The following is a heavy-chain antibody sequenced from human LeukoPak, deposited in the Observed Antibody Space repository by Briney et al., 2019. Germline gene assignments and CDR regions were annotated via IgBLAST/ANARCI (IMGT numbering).Heavy chain of an antibody. J-gene: IGHJ4*02. D-gene: IGHD5-12*01. CDR1: GGSISSGGYY. CDR2: FSDSSSYT. Sequence: LSLTCTVSGGSISSGGYYWSWIRQAPGKGLEWVSSFSDSSSYTNYADSVKGRFTISRDNAKNSLYLQMSSLRAEDTAMYYCARARGNSGLSSYDQWGQGTLVTVSP. V-gene: IGHV3-11*03. CDR3: ARARGNSGLSSYDQ.